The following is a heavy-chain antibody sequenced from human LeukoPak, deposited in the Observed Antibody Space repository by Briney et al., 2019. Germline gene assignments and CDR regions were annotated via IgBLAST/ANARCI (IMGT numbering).Heavy chain of an antibody. CDR1: GGSISSGGYY. CDR2: IYYSGST. CDR3: ARDLRYRAFDI. D-gene: IGHD3-9*01. J-gene: IGHJ3*02. Sequence: SPTLSLTCTVSGGSISSGGYYWSWICQHPGTGLEWIGYIYYSGSTYYNPSLKSRVTISVDTSKNQFSLKLSSVTAADTAVYYCARDLRYRAFDIWGQGTMVTVSS. V-gene: IGHV4-31*03.